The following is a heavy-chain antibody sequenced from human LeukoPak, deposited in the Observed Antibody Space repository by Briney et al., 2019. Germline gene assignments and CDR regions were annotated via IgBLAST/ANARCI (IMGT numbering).Heavy chain of an antibody. Sequence: GGSLRLSCAASGFTFSSYWMSWVRQAPGKGLEWVANIKQDGSEKYYVDSVKGRFTISRDNAKNSLYLQMNSPRAEDAAVYYCAGTYDFWSGYYSNYYYGMDVWGQGTTVTVSS. CDR3: AGTYDFWSGYYSNYYYGMDV. CDR1: GFTFSSYW. CDR2: IKQDGSEK. D-gene: IGHD3-3*01. V-gene: IGHV3-7*01. J-gene: IGHJ6*02.